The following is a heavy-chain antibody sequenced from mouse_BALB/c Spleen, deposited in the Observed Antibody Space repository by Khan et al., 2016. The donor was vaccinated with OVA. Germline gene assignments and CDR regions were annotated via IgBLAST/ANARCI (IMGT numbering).Heavy chain of an antibody. V-gene: IGHV14-3*02. CDR3: ARPSYDPRDFEV. Sequence: VRLQQSGAELVKPGASVKLSCTASGFNIIDTYLHWVKQRPEQGLEWIGRIAPANGNPKYDPKFQGKATITADTSSNTSYLQLNSLTSEDSAVYYGARPSYDPRDFEVWGAGTTVTVSS. CDR1: GFNIIDTY. CDR2: IAPANGNP. D-gene: IGHD2-3*01. J-gene: IGHJ1*01.